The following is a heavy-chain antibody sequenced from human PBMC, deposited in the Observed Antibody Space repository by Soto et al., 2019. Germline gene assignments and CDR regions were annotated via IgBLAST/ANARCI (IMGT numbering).Heavy chain of an antibody. J-gene: IGHJ4*02. CDR3: ARVYDSSGYEY. CDR2: IFSNDDK. D-gene: IGHD3-22*01. CDR1: GFSLSNPRMG. V-gene: IGHV2-26*01. Sequence: QVSLKESGPVLVKPTETLTLTCTVSGFSLSNPRMGVSWIRQPPGKALEWLAHIFSNDDKSYSTSLKSRVTISKDTSKSQVVLTMTNMDPVDTATYYRARVYDSSGYEYWGQGTLVTVSS.